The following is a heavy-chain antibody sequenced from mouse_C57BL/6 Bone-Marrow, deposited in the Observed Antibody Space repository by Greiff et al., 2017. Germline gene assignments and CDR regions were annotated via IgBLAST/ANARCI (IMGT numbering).Heavy chain of an antibody. CDR1: GYTFTSYW. CDR2: IDPSDSYT. J-gene: IGHJ4*01. CDR3: ARGMDY. Sequence: QVQLKQPGAELVMPGASVKLSCKASGYTFTSYWMHWVKQRPGQGLEWIGEIDPSDSYTNYNQKFKGKSTLTVDKSSSTAYMQLSSLTSEDSAVYYGARGMDYWGQGTSVTVSA. V-gene: IGHV1-69*01.